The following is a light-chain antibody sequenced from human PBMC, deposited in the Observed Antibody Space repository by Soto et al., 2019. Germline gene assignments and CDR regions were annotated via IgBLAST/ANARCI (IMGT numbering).Light chain of an antibody. CDR1: SSDVGSYNR. CDR3: SSYTSSSTLV. CDR2: EVS. J-gene: IGLJ2*01. V-gene: IGLV2-18*02. Sequence: QSVLTQPPSVSGSPGQSVTISCTGTSSDVGSYNRVSWYQQSPGTAPKLMIFEVSNRPSGVPDRFSGSKSGNTASLTISGLQAEDEGDYSCSSYTSSSTLVFGGGTKVTVL.